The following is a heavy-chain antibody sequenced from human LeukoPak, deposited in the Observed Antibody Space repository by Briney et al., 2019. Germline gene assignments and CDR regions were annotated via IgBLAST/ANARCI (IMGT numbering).Heavy chain of an antibody. CDR1: GFTFSSYS. CDR3: ARGQGNSDLDY. D-gene: IGHD4-23*01. V-gene: IGHV3-30*03. Sequence: GGSLRLSCAASGFTFSSYSMNWVRQAPGKGLEWVAFISHDGSNTYYVDSLKGRFTISRDNSKNTLYLQVNSLRAEDTAVYYCARGQGNSDLDYWGQGTLVTVSS. CDR2: ISHDGSNT. J-gene: IGHJ4*02.